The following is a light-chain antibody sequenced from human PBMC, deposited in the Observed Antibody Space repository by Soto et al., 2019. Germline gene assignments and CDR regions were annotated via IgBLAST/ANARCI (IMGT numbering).Light chain of an antibody. CDR2: EVS. CDR3: SSYAGRNNLV. CDR1: NSDIGTYNY. J-gene: IGLJ2*01. V-gene: IGLV2-8*01. Sequence: QSVLTQPASVSGSPGQSITISCTGSNSDIGTYNYVSWYQQLPGKAPKLVISEVSKRPSGVPDRFSGSKSGNTASLTVSGLQAEDEANYYCSSYAGRNNLVFGGGTKLTVL.